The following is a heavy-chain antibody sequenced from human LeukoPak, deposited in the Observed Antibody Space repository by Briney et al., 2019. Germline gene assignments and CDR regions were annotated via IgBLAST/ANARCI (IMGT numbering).Heavy chain of an antibody. CDR1: GFTVSSNY. D-gene: IGHD3-22*01. J-gene: IGHJ3*02. V-gene: IGHV3-23*01. CDR2: ISGSGGST. CDR3: AKHPRPYYYDSSGQSINPGSAFDI. Sequence: GGSLRLSCAASGFTVSSNYMSWVRQAPGKGLEWVSAISGSGGSTYYADSVKGRFTISRDNSKNTLYLQMNSLRAEDTAVYYCAKHPRPYYYDSSGQSINPGSAFDIWGQGTMVTVSS.